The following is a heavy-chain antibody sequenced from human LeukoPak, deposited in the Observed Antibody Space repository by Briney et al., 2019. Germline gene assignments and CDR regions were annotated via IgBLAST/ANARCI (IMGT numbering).Heavy chain of an antibody. J-gene: IGHJ5*02. Sequence: ASVKVSCKTSGYTFTGYFMHWVRQAPGQGLEWMGGIIPIFGTANYAQKFQGRVTITADESTSTAYMELSSLRSEDTAVYYCARGTQLGNWFDPWGQGTLVTVSS. CDR3: ARGTQLGNWFDP. V-gene: IGHV1-69*13. CDR1: GYTFTGYF. CDR2: IIPIFGTA. D-gene: IGHD1-1*01.